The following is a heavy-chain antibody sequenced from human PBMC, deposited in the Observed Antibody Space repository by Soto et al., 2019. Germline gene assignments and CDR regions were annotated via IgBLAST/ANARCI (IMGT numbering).Heavy chain of an antibody. V-gene: IGHV4-59*08. CDR1: GGSIRDYY. CDR3: ARLGGYYQAFDS. D-gene: IGHD3-22*01. Sequence: SETLSLTCTVSGGSIRDYYWGWIRQSPGKGLEWIGYIYYTGTTKYSPSLKSRVTISVDSSKNQFSLKLDSVTAADTAVYYCARLGGYYQAFDSWGQGTLVNVSS. CDR2: IYYTGTT. J-gene: IGHJ4*02.